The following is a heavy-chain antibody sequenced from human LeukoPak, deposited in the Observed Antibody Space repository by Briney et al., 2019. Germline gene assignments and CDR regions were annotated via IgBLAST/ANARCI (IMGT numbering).Heavy chain of an antibody. Sequence: LRLSCTASGFTFGDYAMNWFRQAPGKGLEWVGFIRSKDYGGTTEYAASVKGRFTISRDDSKSIAYLQMNSLKTEDTAVYYCTRGYSYGYYWGQGTLVTVSS. CDR3: TRGYSYGYY. CDR1: GFTFGDYA. V-gene: IGHV3-49*03. CDR2: IRSKDYGGTT. D-gene: IGHD5-18*01. J-gene: IGHJ4*02.